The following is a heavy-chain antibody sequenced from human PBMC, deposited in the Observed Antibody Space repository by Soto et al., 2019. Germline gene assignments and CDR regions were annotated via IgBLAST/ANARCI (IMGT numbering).Heavy chain of an antibody. V-gene: IGHV3-23*01. CDR1: GFTFSSYA. CDR3: AKGEYDSSGYYQTDAFDI. D-gene: IGHD3-22*01. J-gene: IGHJ3*02. Sequence: SLRLSCAASGFTFSSYAMSWVRQAPGKGLEWVSAISGSGGSTYYADSVKGRFTISRDNSKNTLYLQMNSLRAEDTAVYYCAKGEYDSSGYYQTDAFDIWGQGTRVTVSS. CDR2: ISGSGGST.